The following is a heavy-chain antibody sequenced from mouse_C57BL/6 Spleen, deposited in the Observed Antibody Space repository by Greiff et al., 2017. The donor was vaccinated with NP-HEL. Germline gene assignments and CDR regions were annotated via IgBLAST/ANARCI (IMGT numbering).Heavy chain of an antibody. CDR3: ARRNGYSWYFDV. Sequence: EVKLQESGPGLVKPSQSLSLTCSVTGYSITSGYYWNWIRQFPGNKLEWMGYISYDGSNNYNPSLKNRISITRDTSKNQFFLKLNSVTTEDTATYYCARRNGYSWYFDVWGTGTTVTVSS. CDR1: GYSITSGYY. V-gene: IGHV3-6*01. D-gene: IGHD2-3*01. CDR2: ISYDGSN. J-gene: IGHJ1*03.